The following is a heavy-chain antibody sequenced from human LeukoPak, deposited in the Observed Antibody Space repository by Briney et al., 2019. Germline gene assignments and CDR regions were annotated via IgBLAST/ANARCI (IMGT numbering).Heavy chain of an antibody. J-gene: IGHJ5*02. CDR1: GYSFTSYW. CDR3: ARQVPRIAAAGRNAWFDP. Sequence: GESLRISCKGSGYSFTSYWISWVRQMPGKGLEWIGRIDPSDSYTNYSPSFQGHVTISADKSISTAYLQWSSLKASDTAMYYCARQVPRIAAAGRNAWFDPWGQGTLVTVSS. V-gene: IGHV5-10-1*01. CDR2: IDPSDSYT. D-gene: IGHD6-13*01.